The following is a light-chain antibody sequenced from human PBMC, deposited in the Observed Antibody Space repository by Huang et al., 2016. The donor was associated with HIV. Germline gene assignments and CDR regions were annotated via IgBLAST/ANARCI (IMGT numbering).Light chain of an antibody. J-gene: IGKJ2*01. V-gene: IGKV1-39*01. Sequence: DIQMTQSPSSLSASVGERVTITCRASQSISRYLIWYQQKPGKAPKVLIHSASSLQSGVPSRCSGSGSGTDFTLTISRLQTEDFATYYCQQSYSSPPTFGQGTKVEIK. CDR3: QQSYSSPPT. CDR1: QSISRY. CDR2: SAS.